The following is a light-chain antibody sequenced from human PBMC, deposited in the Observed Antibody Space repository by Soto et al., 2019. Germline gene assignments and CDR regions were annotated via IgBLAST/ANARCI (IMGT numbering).Light chain of an antibody. V-gene: IGKV3D-20*01. CDR2: DAS. Sequence: EIVLTQSPATLSLSPGERATLSCGASQSVSSSYLAWYQQKPGLAPRLLIYDASSRATGIPDRFSGSGSGTDFTLTISRLETEDLAVYDCQQYGSSPRTFGQGTKVEIK. J-gene: IGKJ1*01. CDR1: QSVSSSY. CDR3: QQYGSSPRT.